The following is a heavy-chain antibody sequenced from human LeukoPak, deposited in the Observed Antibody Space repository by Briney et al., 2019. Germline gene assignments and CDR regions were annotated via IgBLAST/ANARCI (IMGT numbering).Heavy chain of an antibody. V-gene: IGHV3-7*01. CDR3: ARDGTAAGLYFDL. CDR1: GFTFTDYW. Sequence: GGSLRLSCAVSGFTFTDYWMNWVRQAPGKELEWVASIRQDGGEKSYVDSVKGRFTISRDNTKSSLYLQINSLRAEDTAVYYCARDGTAAGLYFDLWGQGTLVTVS. J-gene: IGHJ4*01. D-gene: IGHD6-13*01. CDR2: IRQDGGEK.